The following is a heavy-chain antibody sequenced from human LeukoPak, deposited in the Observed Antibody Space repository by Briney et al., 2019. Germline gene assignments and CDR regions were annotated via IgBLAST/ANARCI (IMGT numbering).Heavy chain of an antibody. CDR2: INPNNGET. CDR1: GYTFTDYY. CDR3: ARDRDYSNTERGFDY. Sequence: SVKVSCKTSGYTFTDYYIHWVRQAPGQGLEWMGWINPNNGETNSAQKFQGRVTMTGDTSISTAYMELRRVTSDDTAVYYCARDRDYSNTERGFDYWGQGTLVTVSS. D-gene: IGHD4-11*01. V-gene: IGHV1-2*02. J-gene: IGHJ4*02.